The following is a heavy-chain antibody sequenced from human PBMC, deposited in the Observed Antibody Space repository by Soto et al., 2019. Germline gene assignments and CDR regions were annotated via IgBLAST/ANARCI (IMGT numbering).Heavy chain of an antibody. D-gene: IGHD3-3*01. CDR3: TTRTNTIFGVINYHYYYGMDV. J-gene: IGHJ6*02. CDR2: IKSKTDRGTT. CDR1: GFTFTNAW. V-gene: IGHV3-15*07. Sequence: GGSLRFSCVASGFTFTNAWMDWVRQAPGKGLEWVGRIKSKTDRGTTDYAAAVEGRFTISRDDSKNTLSLQMNSLKTEDTAVYYCTTRTNTIFGVINYHYYYGMDVWGQGTTVTVSS.